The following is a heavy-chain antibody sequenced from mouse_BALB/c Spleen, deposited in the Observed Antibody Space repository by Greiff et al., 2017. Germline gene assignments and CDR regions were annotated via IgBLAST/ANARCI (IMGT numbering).Heavy chain of an antibody. CDR3: AKPDDTTVVAPFAY. Sequence: VMLVESGPGLVAPSQSLSITCTVSGFSLTSYGVSWVRQPPGKGLEWLGVIWGDGSTNYHSALISRLSISKDNSKSQVFLKLNSLQTDDTATYYCAKPDDTTVVAPFAYWGQGTLVTVSA. J-gene: IGHJ3*01. V-gene: IGHV2-3*01. CDR1: GFSLTSYG. D-gene: IGHD1-1*01. CDR2: IWGDGST.